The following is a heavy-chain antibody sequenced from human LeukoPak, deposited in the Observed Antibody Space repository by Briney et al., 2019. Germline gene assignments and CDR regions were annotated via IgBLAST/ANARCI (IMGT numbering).Heavy chain of an antibody. CDR1: GITLSNYG. D-gene: IGHD1-26*01. CDR2: ISGSGGST. CDR3: ARLSGTPSIVGATTGFDY. J-gene: IGHJ4*02. V-gene: IGHV3-23*01. Sequence: GGSLRLSCAVSGITLSNYGMSWVRQAPGKGLEWVAGISGSGGSTIYADSVKGRFTISRDNSKNTLYLQMNSLRAEDTAVYYCARLSGTPSIVGATTGFDYWGQGTLVTVSS.